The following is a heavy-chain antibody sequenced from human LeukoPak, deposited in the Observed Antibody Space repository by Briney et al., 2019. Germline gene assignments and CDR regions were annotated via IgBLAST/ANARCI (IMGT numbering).Heavy chain of an antibody. Sequence: SETLSLTCTVSGGSISSGGYYWSRIRQHPGKGLEWVGYIYYSGSTNYNPSLKSRVTISVDTSKNQFSLKLSSVTAADTAVYYCARARFWSGYLYYFDYWGQGTLVTVSS. J-gene: IGHJ4*02. V-gene: IGHV4-61*08. CDR2: IYYSGST. D-gene: IGHD3-3*01. CDR3: ARARFWSGYLYYFDY. CDR1: GGSISSGGYY.